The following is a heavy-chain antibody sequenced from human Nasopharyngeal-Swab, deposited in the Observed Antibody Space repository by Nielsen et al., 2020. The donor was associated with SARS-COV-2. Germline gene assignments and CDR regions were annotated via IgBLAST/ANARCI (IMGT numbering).Heavy chain of an antibody. Sequence: GESLKISCAASGFTLSSYGMHWVRQAPGKGLEWVAVISYDGSNKYYADSVKGRFTISRDNSKNTLYLQMNSLRAEDTAVYYCAKGRIAVAGPLDYWGQGTLVTVSS. J-gene: IGHJ4*02. V-gene: IGHV3-30*18. CDR3: AKGRIAVAGPLDY. D-gene: IGHD6-19*01. CDR2: ISYDGSNK. CDR1: GFTLSSYG.